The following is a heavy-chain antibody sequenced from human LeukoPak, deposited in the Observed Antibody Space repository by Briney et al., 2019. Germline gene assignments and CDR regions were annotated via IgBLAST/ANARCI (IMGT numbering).Heavy chain of an antibody. CDR1: GLTSSSYW. D-gene: IGHD2-2*01. Sequence: GGSLSLSCAVSGLTSSSYWMSWVRQAPGKGLEWMANIKQDGSEKYYVDSVKGRFTISRDNAKNSLYLQMNSLRAEDTAVYYCARATLGYCSSTSCYPGYFDYWGQGTLVTVSS. CDR2: IKQDGSEK. V-gene: IGHV3-7*01. CDR3: ARATLGYCSSTSCYPGYFDY. J-gene: IGHJ4*02.